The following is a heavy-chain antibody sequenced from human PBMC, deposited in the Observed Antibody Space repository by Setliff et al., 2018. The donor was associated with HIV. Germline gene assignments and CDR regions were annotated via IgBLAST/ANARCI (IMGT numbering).Heavy chain of an antibody. D-gene: IGHD1-26*01. Sequence: PGGSLRLSCAVSGFTSNDHGMHWVRQVPGKGLEWVAGIIWNSGFTGYADSVKGRFTISRDNAKNSLFLQMNELRPEDTAFYYCIKDGTPIGRYYQYFHVWGEGVMVTVSS. CDR1: GFTSNDHG. J-gene: IGHJ6*04. CDR2: IIWNSGFT. CDR3: IKDGTPIGRYYQYFHV. V-gene: IGHV3-9*02.